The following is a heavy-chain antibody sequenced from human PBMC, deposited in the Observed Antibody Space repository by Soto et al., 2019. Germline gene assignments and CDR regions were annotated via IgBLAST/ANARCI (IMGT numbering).Heavy chain of an antibody. CDR3: ARDHYSSGWLPFDL. CDR1: GFTLSSYS. Sequence: LRLSCAASGFTLSSYSMHWVRQAPGKGLEWVALISYDGGTEYYADSVKGRFNISRDNSKGTLDLQMNSLGAEDTAMYFCARDHYSSGWLPFDLWGQGTLVTVSS. CDR2: ISYDGGTE. J-gene: IGHJ5*02. V-gene: IGHV3-30-3*01. D-gene: IGHD6-19*01.